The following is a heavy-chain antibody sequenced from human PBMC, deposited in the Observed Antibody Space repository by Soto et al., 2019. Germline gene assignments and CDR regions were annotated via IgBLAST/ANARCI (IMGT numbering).Heavy chain of an antibody. V-gene: IGHV4-59*08. CDR3: ARGPGYYFDY. CDR2: IYYTGTT. CDR1: GGSISSYY. Sequence: SETLSLTCTVSGGSISSYYWSWIRQPPGKGLEWIGYIYYTGTTTYNPSIKSRVTISVDSSKNQFSLNLTSVSAADTAVYYCARGPGYYFDYWGQGTLVTVSS. J-gene: IGHJ4*02.